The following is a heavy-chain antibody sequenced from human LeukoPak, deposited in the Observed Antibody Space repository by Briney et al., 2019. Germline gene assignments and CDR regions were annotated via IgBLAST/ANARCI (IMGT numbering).Heavy chain of an antibody. J-gene: IGHJ4*02. D-gene: IGHD3-22*01. Sequence: PSETLSLTCTVSGGSISSSSYYWGWIRQSPGRGLEWIGSIYYSGSTYYNPSLKSRATISVDTSKNQFSLKLNSVTAADTAVYYCASPYYYGSNNYYYDRIWFDYWGQGTLVTVSS. CDR2: IYYSGST. CDR1: GGSISSSSYY. V-gene: IGHV4-39*01. CDR3: ASPYYYGSNNYYYDRIWFDY.